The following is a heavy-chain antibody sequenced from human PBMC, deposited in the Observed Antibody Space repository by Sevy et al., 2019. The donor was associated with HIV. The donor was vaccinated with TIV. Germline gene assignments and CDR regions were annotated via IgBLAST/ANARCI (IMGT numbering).Heavy chain of an antibody. J-gene: IGHJ4*02. CDR2: IKQDGSEK. V-gene: IGHV3-7*01. Sequence: RGSLRLSCEASGFTFRSYWMSWVRQAPGKGLEWVANIKQDGSEKYYVDSVKGRFTISRDNAENSLYLHMTSLRADDTAVYYCVRDSGWELPTSFDYWGLGTLVTVSS. D-gene: IGHD1-26*01. CDR1: GFTFRSYW. CDR3: VRDSGWELPTSFDY.